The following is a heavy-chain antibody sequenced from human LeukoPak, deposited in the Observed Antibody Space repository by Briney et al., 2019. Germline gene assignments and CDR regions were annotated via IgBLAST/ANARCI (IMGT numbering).Heavy chain of an antibody. J-gene: IGHJ5*02. D-gene: IGHD1-26*01. Sequence: GGSLRLSRSASEFIFSNFWMSWVRQAPGKGPEWVANIKQDGSEKYYVDSVKGRFTISRDNAKNSLYLQMNSLRAEDTAVYYCATEWVGNWFDPWGQGTLVTVSS. V-gene: IGHV3-7*01. CDR1: EFIFSNFW. CDR2: IKQDGSEK. CDR3: ATEWVGNWFDP.